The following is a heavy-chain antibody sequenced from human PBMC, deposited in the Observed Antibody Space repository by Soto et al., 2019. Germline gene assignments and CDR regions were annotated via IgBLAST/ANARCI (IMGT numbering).Heavy chain of an antibody. V-gene: IGHV1-3*01. CDR3: ARVQGSGWYNPPPPPRAY. CDR1: GYTFTSYA. J-gene: IGHJ4*02. D-gene: IGHD6-19*01. CDR2: INAGNGNT. Sequence: ASVKVSCKASGYTFTSYAMHWVRQAPGQRLEWMGWINAGNGNTKYSQKFQGRVTITRDTSASTAYMELSSLRSEDTAVYYCARVQGSGWYNPPPPPRAYWGQGTLVTVSS.